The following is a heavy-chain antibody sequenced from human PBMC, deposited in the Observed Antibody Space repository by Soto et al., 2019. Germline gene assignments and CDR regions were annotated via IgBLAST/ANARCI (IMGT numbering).Heavy chain of an antibody. D-gene: IGHD6-19*01. J-gene: IGHJ5*02. V-gene: IGHV4-59*01. Sequence: PSETLSLTCNVSGGSISRYYWGWIRQPPGKGLERIGYIHYSGSTKYNPSLKSRVTISVDTSKNQFSLKLTSVTAADTAVYFCARVPAVASTIPSLWFDPWGQGTLVTVSS. CDR2: IHYSGST. CDR3: ARVPAVASTIPSLWFDP. CDR1: GGSISRYY.